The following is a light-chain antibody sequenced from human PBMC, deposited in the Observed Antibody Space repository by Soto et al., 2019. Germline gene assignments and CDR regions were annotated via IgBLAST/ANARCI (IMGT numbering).Light chain of an antibody. J-gene: IGKJ4*01. CDR2: DAS. CDR3: QQRSSWPPP. CDR1: QSVSSY. Sequence: IGLTHSAATLSLTRGKRASLSCRASQSVSSYLAWYQQKPGQAPRLLIYDASNRPTGIPASFSGSGSGTDFTLTIICLEPEDATVYFCQQRSSWPPPFGGGTKVDIK. V-gene: IGKV3-11*01.